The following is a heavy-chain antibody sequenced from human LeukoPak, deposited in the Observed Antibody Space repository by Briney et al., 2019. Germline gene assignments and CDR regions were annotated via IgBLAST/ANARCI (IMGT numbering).Heavy chain of an antibody. V-gene: IGHV4-34*01. CDR1: GGSFSGYY. D-gene: IGHD3-10*01. CDR3: AREREFYYMDV. CDR2: IYYSGST. J-gene: IGHJ6*03. Sequence: SETLSLTCAVYGGSFSGYYWSWIRQPPGKGLEWIGSIYYSGSTYYNPSLKSRVTISVDTSKNQFSLKLSSVTAADTAVYYCAREREFYYMDVWGKGTTVTVSS.